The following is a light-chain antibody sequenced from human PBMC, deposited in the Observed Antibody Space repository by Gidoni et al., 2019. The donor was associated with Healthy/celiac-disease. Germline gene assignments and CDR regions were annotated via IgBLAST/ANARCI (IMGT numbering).Light chain of an antibody. CDR1: QFLSSY. J-gene: IGKJ1*01. Sequence: EIVFRQSPATLSVSPGETATLSCRASQFLSSYLAWYQQKPGQAPRLLITDASTRVTGVPARFSARGSGTEFTLTISSLEPEDFAVYYCQQRSSWPPWTFGQGTRVELK. CDR2: DAS. CDR3: QQRSSWPPWT. V-gene: IGKV3-11*01.